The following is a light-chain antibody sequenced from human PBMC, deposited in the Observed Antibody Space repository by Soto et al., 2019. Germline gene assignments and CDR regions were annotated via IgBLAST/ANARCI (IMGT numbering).Light chain of an antibody. Sequence: QSALTQPASVSGSPGQSITISCTGPSSDVGSYNLVSWYQQYPGKAPKLIIFEVFKRPSGVSHRFSGSKSGNTASLTISGLQAEDEANYYCCSYAGRATYVFGGGTTLTVL. V-gene: IGLV2-23*02. J-gene: IGLJ2*01. CDR2: EVF. CDR1: SSDVGSYNL. CDR3: CSYAGRATYV.